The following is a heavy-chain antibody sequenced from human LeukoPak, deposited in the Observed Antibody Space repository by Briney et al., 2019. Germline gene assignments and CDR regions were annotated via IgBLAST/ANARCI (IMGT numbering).Heavy chain of an antibody. CDR1: GYTFTDYN. CDR2: INPNSGGT. J-gene: IGHJ4*02. CDR3: ARDALPSSPYYFDY. D-gene: IGHD1-26*01. Sequence: ASVKVSCKASGYTFTDYNIHWVRQAPGQGLEWMGWINPNSGGTNYAQKFQGRVAMTRDTSISIAYMELSRLRSDDTAVYYCARDALPSSPYYFDYWGQGTLVTVSS. V-gene: IGHV1-2*02.